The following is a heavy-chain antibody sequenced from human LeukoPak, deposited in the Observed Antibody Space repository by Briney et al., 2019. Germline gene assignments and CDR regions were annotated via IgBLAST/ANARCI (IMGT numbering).Heavy chain of an antibody. J-gene: IGHJ5*02. CDR2: INPNGGST. D-gene: IGHD1-26*01. CDR1: GYTFTSYY. CDR3: ARDLSGSYFPNEANNWFDP. V-gene: IGHV1-46*01. Sequence: ASVKVSCKASGYTFTSYYMHWVRQAPAQGLEWMGIINPNGGSTSYAQKFQGRVTMTRDTSTSTDYMELSSLRSEDTAVYYCARDLSGSYFPNEANNWFDPWGQGTLVTVSS.